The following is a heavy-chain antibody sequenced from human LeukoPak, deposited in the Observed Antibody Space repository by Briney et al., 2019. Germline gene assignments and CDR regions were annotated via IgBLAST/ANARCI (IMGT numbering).Heavy chain of an antibody. CDR3: AKGWLQLNWYFDL. Sequence: GRSLRLSCAASGFTFDDYAMHWVRQAPGQDLAWVSGICWNSGSIGYADSVKGRFTISRDNAKNSLYLQVNSLRAEDTALYYCAKGWLQLNWYFDLWGRGTLVTVSS. J-gene: IGHJ2*01. D-gene: IGHD5-24*01. V-gene: IGHV3-9*01. CDR2: ICWNSGSI. CDR1: GFTFDDYA.